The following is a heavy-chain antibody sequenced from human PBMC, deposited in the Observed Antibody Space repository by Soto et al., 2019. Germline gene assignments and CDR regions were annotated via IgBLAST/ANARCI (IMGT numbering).Heavy chain of an antibody. CDR3: ARAGYYDSSGYYVGVFY. CDR2: ISYDGSNK. D-gene: IGHD3-22*01. CDR1: GFTFSSYA. J-gene: IGHJ4*02. V-gene: IGHV3-30-3*01. Sequence: GGSLRLSCAASGFTFSSYAMRWVRQAPGKGLEWVAVISYDGSNKYYADSVKGRFTISRDNSKNTLYLQMNSLRAEDTAVYYCARAGYYDSSGYYVGVFYWGQGTLVTVSS.